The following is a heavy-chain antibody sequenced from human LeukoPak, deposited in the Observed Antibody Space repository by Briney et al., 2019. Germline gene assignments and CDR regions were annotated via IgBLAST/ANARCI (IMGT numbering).Heavy chain of an antibody. V-gene: IGHV3-53*01. CDR1: GFTVSSNY. Sequence: GGSLRLSCAASGFTVSSNYMSWVRQAPGKGLEWISVIYSGGSTYYADSVKGRFTISRDNSKNTLYLQMNSLRAEDTAVYYCARSGGTSARYFDWTWGQGTLVTVSS. CDR2: IYSGGST. J-gene: IGHJ4*02. CDR3: ARSGGTSARYFDWT. D-gene: IGHD3-9*01.